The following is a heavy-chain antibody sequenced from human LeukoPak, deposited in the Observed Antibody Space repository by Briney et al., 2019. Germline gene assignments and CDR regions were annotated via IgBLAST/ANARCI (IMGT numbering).Heavy chain of an antibody. V-gene: IGHV3-43D*03. CDR2: ISWDGGST. J-gene: IGHJ4*02. CDR1: GFTFDDYA. Sequence: HPGGSLRLSCAASGFTFDDYAMHWVRQAPGKGLEWVSLISWDGGSTYSADSVKGRFTLSRDKSQNSLYLQMNSLRAEDTALYYCERALTTLRSTYYDYVWGSYRSYFDYWGQGTLVTVSS. D-gene: IGHD3-16*02. CDR3: ERALTTLRSTYYDYVWGSYRSYFDY.